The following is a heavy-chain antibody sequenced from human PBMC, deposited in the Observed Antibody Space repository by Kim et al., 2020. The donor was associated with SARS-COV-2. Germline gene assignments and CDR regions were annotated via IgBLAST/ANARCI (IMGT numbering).Heavy chain of an antibody. J-gene: IGHJ5*02. CDR2: IWYDGSNK. CDR3: ARANVPAASIVLGPDWFDP. CDR1: GFTFSSYG. Sequence: GGSLRLSCAASGFTFSSYGMHWVRQAPGKGLEWVAVIWYDGSNKYYADSVKGRFTISRDNSKNTLYLQMNSLRAEDTAVYYCARANVPAASIVLGPDWFDPWGQGTLVTVSS. D-gene: IGHD2-2*01. V-gene: IGHV3-33*01.